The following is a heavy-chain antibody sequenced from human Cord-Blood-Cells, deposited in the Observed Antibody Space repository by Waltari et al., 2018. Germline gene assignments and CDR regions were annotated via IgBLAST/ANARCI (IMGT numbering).Heavy chain of an antibody. CDR1: GGSISRYY. J-gene: IGHJ2*01. V-gene: IGHV4-59*01. CDR3: ARGLQRRFWYFDL. Sequence: QVQLQESGPGLVKPSETLSLTCTVSGGSISRYYWSWIRQPPGKGLEWIGYIYYSGSTNYNPSLKSRVTISVDTSKNQFSLKLSSVTAADTAVYYCARGLQRRFWYFDLWGRGTLVTVSS. CDR2: IYYSGST.